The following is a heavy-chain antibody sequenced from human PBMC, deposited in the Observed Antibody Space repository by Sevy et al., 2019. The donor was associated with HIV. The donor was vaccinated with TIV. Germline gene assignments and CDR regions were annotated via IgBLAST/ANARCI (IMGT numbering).Heavy chain of an antibody. CDR2: ISHDGTNT. CDR1: RFAFSSYA. J-gene: IGHJ4*02. Sequence: GGSLRLSCAASRFAFSSYAVHWVRQAPGKGLEWVAFISHDGTNTDYAASVKGRFTISRDNSRNTLHLDISSLRVEDTAVYYWAGGEGFFLYWGQGTLVTVSS. CDR3: AGGEGFFLY. V-gene: IGHV3-30*14. D-gene: IGHD3-16*01.